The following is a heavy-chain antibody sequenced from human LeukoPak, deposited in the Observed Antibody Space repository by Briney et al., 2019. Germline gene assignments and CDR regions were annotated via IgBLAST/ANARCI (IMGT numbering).Heavy chain of an antibody. Sequence: SVKVSCKASGGTFSSYAISWVRQAPGQGLEWMGGIIPIFGTENYAQKFQGRVTITTDESTRTAYMELSSLRSEDTAVYYCARVAAAAGGYYYYYYMDVWGKGTTVTVSS. V-gene: IGHV1-69*05. CDR1: GGTFSSYA. J-gene: IGHJ6*03. CDR3: ARVAAAAGGYYYYYYMDV. CDR2: IIPIFGTE. D-gene: IGHD6-13*01.